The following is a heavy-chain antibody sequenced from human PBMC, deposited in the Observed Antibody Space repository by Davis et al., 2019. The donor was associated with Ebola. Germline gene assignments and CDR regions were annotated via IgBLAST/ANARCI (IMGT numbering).Heavy chain of an antibody. J-gene: IGHJ4*02. Sequence: ASVKVSCKASGYTFTGYYIHWVRQAPGQGLEWMGWINTNAGIPTYAQDFTGRFVFSLDTSVSTAYLQISSLKAEDTAVYYCARYGDNGDYRGLFDYWGQGTLVTVSS. CDR2: INTNAGIP. CDR3: ARYGDNGDYRGLFDY. D-gene: IGHD4-17*01. CDR1: GYTFTGYY. V-gene: IGHV7-4-1*02.